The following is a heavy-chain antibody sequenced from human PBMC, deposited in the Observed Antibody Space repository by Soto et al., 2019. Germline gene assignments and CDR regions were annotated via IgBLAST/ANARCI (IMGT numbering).Heavy chain of an antibody. V-gene: IGHV4-31*02. D-gene: IGHD5-18*01. CDR3: ARGRGYRYGDRELFFEY. Sequence: WTWIRQHPGKGLEWIGYIFYSGSTYYNPSLKARLTISVDTSANQFSLSLSSVTAADTAVYYCARGRGYRYGDRELFFEYWGQGALVTVSS. J-gene: IGHJ4*02. CDR2: IFYSGST.